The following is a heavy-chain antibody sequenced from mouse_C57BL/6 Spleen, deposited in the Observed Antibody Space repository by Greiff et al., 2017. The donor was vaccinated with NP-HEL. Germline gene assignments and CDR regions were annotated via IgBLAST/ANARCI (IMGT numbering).Heavy chain of an antibody. J-gene: IGHJ1*03. CDR2: IDPSDSDT. Sequence: QVQLQQSGAELVRPGSSVKLSCKASGYTFTSSWMHWVKQRPIQGLEWIGNIDPSDSDTHYNQKFKDKATLTVDKSSSTAYMQLSSLTSEDSAVYYCARSVPPYWYFDVWGTGTTVTVSS. CDR3: ARSVPPYWYFDV. V-gene: IGHV1-52*01. CDR1: GYTFTSSW.